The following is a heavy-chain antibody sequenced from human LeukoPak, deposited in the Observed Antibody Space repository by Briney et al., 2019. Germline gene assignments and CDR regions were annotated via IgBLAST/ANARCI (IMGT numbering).Heavy chain of an antibody. CDR3: AKVDGYYYGSGSYSHGY. CDR2: ISGSGGNT. Sequence: GESLKISCAASGFTFSSSAMSWVRQAPGKGLEWVSAISGSGGNTDHADSVEGRFTISRDNSKNTVYLQMNSPRVEDTAVYYCAKVDGYYYGSGSYSHGYWGLGTLVTVSS. V-gene: IGHV3-23*01. D-gene: IGHD3-10*01. CDR1: GFTFSSSA. J-gene: IGHJ4*02.